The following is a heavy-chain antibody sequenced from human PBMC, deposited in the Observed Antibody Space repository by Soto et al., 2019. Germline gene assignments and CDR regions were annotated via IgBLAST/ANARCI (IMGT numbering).Heavy chain of an antibody. V-gene: IGHV1-18*03. CDR1: GYTFASYG. CDR2: ISAYNGNT. Sequence: QVQLVQSGAEVKKPGASVKVSCKASGYTFASYGISWVRQAPGQGLEWMGWISAYNGNTNYAQKLQGRVTMTTDTSTSTAYMELRSLRSDDMAVYYCARVEGYCSSTSCPYYYYYMDVWGKGTTVTVSS. D-gene: IGHD2-2*01. J-gene: IGHJ6*03. CDR3: ARVEGYCSSTSCPYYYYYMDV.